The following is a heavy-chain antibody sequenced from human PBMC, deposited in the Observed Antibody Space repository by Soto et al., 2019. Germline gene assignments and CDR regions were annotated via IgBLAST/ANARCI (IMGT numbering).Heavy chain of an antibody. D-gene: IGHD4-17*01. CDR1: GYTFTSYY. Sequence: ASVKVSCKASGYTFTSYYMHWVRQAPGQGLEWMGIINPSGGNTSYAQKFQGRVTITRDTSASTAYMELSSLRSEDTAVYYCASESYGGEFDYWGQGTLVTVSS. J-gene: IGHJ4*02. CDR3: ASESYGGEFDY. V-gene: IGHV1-46*01. CDR2: INPSGGNT.